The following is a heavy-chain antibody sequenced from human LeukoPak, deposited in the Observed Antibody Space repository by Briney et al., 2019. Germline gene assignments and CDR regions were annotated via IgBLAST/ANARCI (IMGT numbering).Heavy chain of an antibody. CDR1: GFTFSSYA. CDR2: ISGSGGST. CDR3: AKDRGSGWHNFDY. J-gene: IGHJ4*02. Sequence: GGSLRLSCAASGFTFSSYAMSWVRQAPGKGLEWVSAISGSGGSTYYADSVKGRFTISRDNSKNTLYLQMSSLRAEDAAVYYCAKDRGSGWHNFDYWGQGTLVTVSS. D-gene: IGHD6-19*01. V-gene: IGHV3-23*01.